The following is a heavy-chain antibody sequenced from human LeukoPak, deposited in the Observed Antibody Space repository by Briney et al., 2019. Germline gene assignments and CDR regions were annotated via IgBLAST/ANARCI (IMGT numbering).Heavy chain of an antibody. D-gene: IGHD3-16*01. Sequence: HSGGSLRLSCVGSGFSFSDTWMSWVRQSPGKGLEWVGRMRNKANSYTTENAASVKGRLTLSRDDSKRLVFLQLNSLKIEDTAVYYCARSPESGGNVFDIWGQGTMVTVSS. CDR1: GFSFSDTW. CDR2: MRNKANSYTT. V-gene: IGHV3-72*01. CDR3: ARSPESGGNVFDI. J-gene: IGHJ3*02.